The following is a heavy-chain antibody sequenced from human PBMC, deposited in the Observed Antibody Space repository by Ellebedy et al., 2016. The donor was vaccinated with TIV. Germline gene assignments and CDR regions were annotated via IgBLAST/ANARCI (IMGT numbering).Heavy chain of an antibody. V-gene: IGHV3-13*01. D-gene: IGHD6-19*01. CDR2: IGKAGDT. Sequence: GESLKISCAASRFTFSSYDMHWVRQAKGKGLEWVSTIGKAGDTYYPGSVKGRFTISRENAKNSLYLQMNSLRAGDTAVYYGARGGDSSGWFYYGVDVWGQGTTVTVSS. CDR1: RFTFSSYD. CDR3: ARGGDSSGWFYYGVDV. J-gene: IGHJ6*02.